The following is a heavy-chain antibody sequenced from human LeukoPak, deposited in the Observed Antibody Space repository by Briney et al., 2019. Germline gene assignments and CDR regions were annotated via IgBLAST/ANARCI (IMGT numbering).Heavy chain of an antibody. D-gene: IGHD2-15*01. CDR3: AREMGEIKVAASNWFDP. CDR1: GYTFTGYY. Sequence: ASVKVSCKASGYTFTGYYMHWVRQAPGQGLEWMGRINPNSGGTNYAQKFQGRVTMTRDTSISTAYMELSRLRSDDTAVYYCAREMGEIKVAASNWFDPWGQGTLVTVSS. J-gene: IGHJ5*02. CDR2: INPNSGGT. V-gene: IGHV1-2*06.